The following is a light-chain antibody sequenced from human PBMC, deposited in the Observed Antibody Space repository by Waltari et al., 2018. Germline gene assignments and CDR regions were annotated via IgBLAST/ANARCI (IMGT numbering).Light chain of an antibody. CDR1: SSHIGRNA. J-gene: IGLJ3*02. Sequence: QSVLTQPPSASGTPGQRVTISCFGSSSHIGRNAVSWYQQLPGTAPRPLIPTNDQRPSGVPDRFSASKSGTSASLAISGLQSEDEADFHCATWDDSLDGPVFGGGTKLTVL. V-gene: IGLV1-44*01. CDR2: TND. CDR3: ATWDDSLDGPV.